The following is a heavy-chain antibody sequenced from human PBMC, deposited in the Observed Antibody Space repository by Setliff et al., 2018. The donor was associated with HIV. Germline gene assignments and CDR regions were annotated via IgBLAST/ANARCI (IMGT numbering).Heavy chain of an antibody. V-gene: IGHV4-39*07. Sequence: PSETLSLTCTVSGGSIKSSSYYWGWIRQPPGKGLDWIGSIYYSGNTYYNPSLKSRVTISEDTSRNQFSLRLSSVTAADTAIYYCARVPTSSWYVTTQRTKEYFHHWGQGTPVTVSS. CDR3: ARVPTSSWYVTTQRTKEYFHH. CDR1: GGSIKSSSYY. D-gene: IGHD6-13*01. CDR2: IYYSGNT. J-gene: IGHJ1*01.